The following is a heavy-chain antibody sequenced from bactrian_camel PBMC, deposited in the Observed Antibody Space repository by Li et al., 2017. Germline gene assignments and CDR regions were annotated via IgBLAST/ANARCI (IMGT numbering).Heavy chain of an antibody. J-gene: IGHJ4*01. Sequence: HVQLVESGGGAVQVGGSLRLACSVSGERLRPHCLGWARQASGKEREVVASLDTDGSTTYAESLRGRFTISRGSADNTLVLEMTSLTPEDSATYYCAADGDRYQCYWQSVTKYKILAQGTQVTVS. CDR1: GERLRPHC. D-gene: IGHD1*01. CDR2: LDTDGST. V-gene: IGHV3S53*01.